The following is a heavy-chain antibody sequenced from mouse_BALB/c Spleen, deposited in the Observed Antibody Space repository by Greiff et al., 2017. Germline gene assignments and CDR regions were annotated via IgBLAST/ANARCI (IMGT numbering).Heavy chain of an antibody. CDR3: ARAYGRSWFAY. D-gene: IGHD2-1*01. CDR1: GFTFSDYY. V-gene: IGHV5-4*02. J-gene: IGHJ3*01. Sequence: EVKLMESGGGLVKPGGSLKLSCAASGFTFSDYYMYWVRQTPEKRLEWVATISDGGSYTYYPDSVKGRFTISRDNAKNNLYLQMSSLKSEDTAMYYCARAYGRSWFAYWGQGTLVTVSA. CDR2: ISDGGSYT.